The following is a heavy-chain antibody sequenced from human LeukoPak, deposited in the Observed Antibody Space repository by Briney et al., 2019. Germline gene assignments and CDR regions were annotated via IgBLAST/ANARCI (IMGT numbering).Heavy chain of an antibody. J-gene: IGHJ5*02. CDR2: IHTSGST. CDR3: ARHELGYCSSTNCSPQIWFDP. D-gene: IGHD2-2*01. V-gene: IGHV4-61*02. Sequence: PSETLSLTCTVAGGSISSGSYYWSWILQPAGKGLEWIGRIHTSGSTNYNPSLKSRVTMSVDTSKNQFSLKLSSVTAADTAVYYCARHELGYCSSTNCSPQIWFDPWGQGAQVTVSS. CDR1: GGSISSGSYY.